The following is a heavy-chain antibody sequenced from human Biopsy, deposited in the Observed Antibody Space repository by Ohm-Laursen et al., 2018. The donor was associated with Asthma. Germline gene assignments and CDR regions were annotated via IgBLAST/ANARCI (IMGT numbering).Heavy chain of an antibody. V-gene: IGHV3-33*06. CDR1: GFTFSSYG. Sequence: SLRLSCTASGFTFSSYGMHWVRQAPGKGLEWVAVIWYDGSNKYYADSVKGRFTISRDNSKNTLYLQMNSLRAEDTAVYYCAKLRITMVQGVIINVEYYYGMDVWGQGTTVTVSS. CDR2: IWYDGSNK. D-gene: IGHD3-10*01. J-gene: IGHJ6*02. CDR3: AKLRITMVQGVIINVEYYYGMDV.